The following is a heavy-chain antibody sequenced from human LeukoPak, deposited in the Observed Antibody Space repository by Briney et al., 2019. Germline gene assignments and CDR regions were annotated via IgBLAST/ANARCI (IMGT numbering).Heavy chain of an antibody. CDR1: GFTFDDYG. CDR3: ARLMTTVTPYYFDY. Sequence: PGGSLRLSCAASGFTFDDYGMSWVRQAPGKGLEWVSGINWIGGSTGYADSVKGRFTISRDNAKNSLYLQMNSLRAEDTAVYYCARLMTTVTPYYFDYWGQGTLVTVSS. D-gene: IGHD4-17*01. J-gene: IGHJ4*02. V-gene: IGHV3-20*04. CDR2: INWIGGST.